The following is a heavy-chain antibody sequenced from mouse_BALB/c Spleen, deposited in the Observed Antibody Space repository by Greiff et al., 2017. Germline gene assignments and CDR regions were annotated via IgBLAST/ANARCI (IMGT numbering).Heavy chain of an antibody. CDR3: ASSTTATFDY. J-gene: IGHJ2*01. CDR1: GYSFTSYY. D-gene: IGHD1-2*01. CDR2: IDPFNGGT. Sequence: EVQLQQSGPELMKPGASVKISCKASGYSFTSYYMHWVKQSHGKSLEWIGYIDPFNGGTSYNQKFKGKATLTVDKSSSTAYMHLSSLTSEDSAVYYCASSTTATFDYWGQGTTLTVSS. V-gene: IGHV1S135*01.